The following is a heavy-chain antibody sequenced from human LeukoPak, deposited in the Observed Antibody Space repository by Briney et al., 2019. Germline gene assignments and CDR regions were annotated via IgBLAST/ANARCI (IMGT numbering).Heavy chain of an antibody. D-gene: IGHD3-22*01. Sequence: PGGSLRLSCAASGFTFEEYAMHWVRQAPGKGLEWVSTISWNSGTIAYTDSVKGRFTISRDNAKNSLYLQMNSLRVEDTAFYYCVKAKIAMMPLYYFDHWGQGALVTVSS. CDR1: GFTFEEYA. V-gene: IGHV3-9*01. CDR3: VKAKIAMMPLYYFDH. CDR2: ISWNSGTI. J-gene: IGHJ4*02.